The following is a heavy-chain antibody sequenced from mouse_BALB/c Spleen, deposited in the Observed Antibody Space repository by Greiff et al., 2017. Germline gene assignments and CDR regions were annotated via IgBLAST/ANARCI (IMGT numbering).Heavy chain of an antibody. CDR1: GYTFTSYY. CDR3: ARRTDYAMDY. V-gene: IGHV1S56*01. J-gene: IGHJ4*01. CDR2: IYPGNVNT. Sequence: QVQLKESGPELVKPGASVRISCKASGYTFTSYYIHWVKQRPGQGLEWIGWIYPGNVNTKYNEKFKGKATLTADKSSSTAYMQLSSLTSEDSAVYFCARRTDYAMDYWGQGTSVTVSS.